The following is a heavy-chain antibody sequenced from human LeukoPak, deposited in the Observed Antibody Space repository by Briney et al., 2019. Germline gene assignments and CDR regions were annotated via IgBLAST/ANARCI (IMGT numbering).Heavy chain of an antibody. Sequence: KPSETLSLTCTVSGGSISSSSYYWGWIRQPPGKGLEWIGSIYYSGSTYYNPSLKSRVTISVDTSKNQFSLKLSSVTAADTAVYYCARLLGEQLIYVGADYWGQGTLVTVSS. V-gene: IGHV4-39*01. D-gene: IGHD2-2*02. CDR2: IYYSGST. J-gene: IGHJ4*02. CDR3: ARLLGEQLIYVGADY. CDR1: GGSISSSSYY.